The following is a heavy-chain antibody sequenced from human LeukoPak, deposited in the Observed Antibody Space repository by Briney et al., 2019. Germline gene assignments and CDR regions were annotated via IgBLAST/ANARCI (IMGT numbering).Heavy chain of an antibody. Sequence: GGSLRLSCAASGFTLSDSAIHWVRQASGKGLEWVALIDRPAKSYATAYGASVGGRFTISRDDSNYTAYLQMDRLKTEERALYYCTRDRGTYIWIDPCGQGTLVTVSS. CDR2: IDRPAKSYAT. CDR3: TRDRGTYIWIDP. CDR1: GFTLSDSA. J-gene: IGHJ5*02. V-gene: IGHV3-73*01. D-gene: IGHD1-26*01.